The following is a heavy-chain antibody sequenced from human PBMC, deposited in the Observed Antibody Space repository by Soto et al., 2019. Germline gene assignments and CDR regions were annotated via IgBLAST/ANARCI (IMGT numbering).Heavy chain of an antibody. Sequence: SETLSLTCTVSGGSITSNSYYWGWIRQPPGKGLEWIGSFYYSQSTYFNPSLKSRVTISLDTSKNQFSLKLSAVTAADTAVYYCARRSTVTYDYWGQGILVTV. CDR2: FYYSQST. V-gene: IGHV4-39*01. CDR1: GGSITSNSYY. CDR3: ARRSTVTYDY. D-gene: IGHD4-17*01. J-gene: IGHJ4*02.